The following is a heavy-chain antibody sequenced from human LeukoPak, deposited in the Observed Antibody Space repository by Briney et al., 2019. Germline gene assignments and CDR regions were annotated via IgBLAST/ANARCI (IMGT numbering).Heavy chain of an antibody. CDR1: GFTFSSYS. CDR2: ISSSRSYI. D-gene: IGHD2-15*01. J-gene: IGHJ4*02. Sequence: KPGGSLRLSCAASGFTFSSYSMNWVRQAPGKGLEWVSSISSSRSYINYADSVKGRFTISRDNAKNSLSLQMNSLRAEDTAVYYCARVGCSGGSCYPGYWGQGTLVTVSS. V-gene: IGHV3-21*01. CDR3: ARVGCSGGSCYPGY.